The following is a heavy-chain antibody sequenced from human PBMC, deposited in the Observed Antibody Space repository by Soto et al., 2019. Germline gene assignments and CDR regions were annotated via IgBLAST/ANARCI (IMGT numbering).Heavy chain of an antibody. J-gene: IGHJ4*01. CDR2: VDSSGST. CDR1: GVSRPTTNFY. Sequence: PSETLSLTCSVSGGTVSGVSRPTTNFYWGWIRQPPGKGLQWVGSVDSSGSTYYNPSLKSRVTISVDTSKNQFFLKLTSVTAADTALYYCARILTYWGHGILVTVSS. D-gene: IGHD2-8*01. CDR3: ARILTY. V-gene: IGHV4-39*01.